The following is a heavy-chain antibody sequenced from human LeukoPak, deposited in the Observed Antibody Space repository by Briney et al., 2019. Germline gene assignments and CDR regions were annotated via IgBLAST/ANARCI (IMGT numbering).Heavy chain of an antibody. Sequence: PSETLSLTCTVSGGSISSYYWSWLRQPPGKGLEWIGYIYYSGSTNYNPSLKSRVTISVDTSKNQFSLKLSSVTAADTAVYYCARATIYDFWSSYYVLGYFDYWGRGTLVTVSS. V-gene: IGHV4-59*01. CDR2: IYYSGST. CDR1: GGSISSYY. CDR3: ARATIYDFWSSYYVLGYFDY. D-gene: IGHD3-3*01. J-gene: IGHJ4*02.